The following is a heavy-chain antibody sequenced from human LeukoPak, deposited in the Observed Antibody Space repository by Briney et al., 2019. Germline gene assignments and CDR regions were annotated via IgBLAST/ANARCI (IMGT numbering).Heavy chain of an antibody. CDR2: ISSSSSYI. D-gene: IGHD4-11*01. CDR1: GFTFGSYS. V-gene: IGHV3-21*01. CDR3: ARVTNYYYVMDV. J-gene: IGHJ6*02. Sequence: GGSLRLSCAASGFTFGSYSMNWVRQAPGKGLEWVSSISSSSSYIYYVDSVKGRFTISRDNAKNSLYLQLNSLRAEDTAVYYCARVTNYYYVMDVWGQGPTVTVSS.